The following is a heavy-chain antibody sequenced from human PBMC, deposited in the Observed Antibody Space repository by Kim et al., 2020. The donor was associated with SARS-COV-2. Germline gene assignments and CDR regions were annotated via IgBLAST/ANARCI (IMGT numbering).Heavy chain of an antibody. CDR1: GFTFSSYG. CDR3: ARDRLFAEAADSYGMDV. J-gene: IGHJ6*02. Sequence: GGSLRLSCAASGFTFSSYGMHWVRQAPGKGLEWVAVIWYDGSNKYYADSVKGRFTISRDNSKNTLYLQMNSLRAEDTAVYYCARDRLFAEAADSYGMDVWGQGTTVTVSS. V-gene: IGHV3-33*01. CDR2: IWYDGSNK. D-gene: IGHD6-13*01.